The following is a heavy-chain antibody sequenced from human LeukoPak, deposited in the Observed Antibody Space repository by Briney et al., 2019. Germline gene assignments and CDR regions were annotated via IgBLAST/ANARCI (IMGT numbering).Heavy chain of an antibody. CDR3: ARGLEWFLI. CDR2: ISGTSDYI. CDR1: GFTFSSYS. D-gene: IGHD3-3*01. Sequence: GGSLRLSCAASGFTFSSYSMNWVRQSPGKGLEWVSSISGTSDYIYYADSVKGRFTISRDNSKNTLYLQMNSLRAEDTAVYYCARGLEWFLIWGQGTMVTVSS. V-gene: IGHV3-21*04. J-gene: IGHJ3*02.